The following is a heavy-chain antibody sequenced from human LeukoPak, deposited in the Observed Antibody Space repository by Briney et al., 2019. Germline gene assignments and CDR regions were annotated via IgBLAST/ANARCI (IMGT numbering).Heavy chain of an antibody. CDR3: AKDRTVVVVGGLTDY. V-gene: IGHV3-23*01. Sequence: GGALRLSCAASGFTFSSYAMSWVREAPGKGVEWVSAISVSVGSTYYADSVKGRFTISKDNSKNTLYLQIDRLRAEDTAVYYCAKDRTVVVVGGLTDYWGQGTL. CDR2: ISVSVGST. D-gene: IGHD2-15*01. CDR1: GFTFSSYA. J-gene: IGHJ4*02.